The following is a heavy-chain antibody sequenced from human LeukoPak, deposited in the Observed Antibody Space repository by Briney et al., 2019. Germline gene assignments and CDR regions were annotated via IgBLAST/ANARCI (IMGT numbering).Heavy chain of an antibody. Sequence: EASVKVSCKASGYTFTSYYMHWVRQAPGQGLEWMGIINPSGGSTGYAQKFQGRVTMTRDTSTSTVYMELSSLRSEDTAVYYCARERDYGGKSPLFGYWGQGTLVTVSS. V-gene: IGHV1-46*01. CDR2: INPSGGST. J-gene: IGHJ4*02. CDR1: GYTFTSYY. D-gene: IGHD4-23*01. CDR3: ARERDYGGKSPLFGY.